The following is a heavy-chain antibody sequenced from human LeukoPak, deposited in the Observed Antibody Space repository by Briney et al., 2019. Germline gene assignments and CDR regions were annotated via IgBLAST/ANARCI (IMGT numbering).Heavy chain of an antibody. Sequence: GGSLRLSCAASGLTFRDFSMHWVRQAPGKGLEWVSLVSGDGGVTHYADSVKGRFTISRDNSKNSLYLQMSSLRVEDTAFYYCAKGNNSLSFNFDYWGQGTLVTVSS. CDR2: VSGDGGVT. V-gene: IGHV3-43*02. CDR3: AKGNNSLSFNFDY. J-gene: IGHJ4*02. CDR1: GLTFRDFS. D-gene: IGHD2/OR15-2a*01.